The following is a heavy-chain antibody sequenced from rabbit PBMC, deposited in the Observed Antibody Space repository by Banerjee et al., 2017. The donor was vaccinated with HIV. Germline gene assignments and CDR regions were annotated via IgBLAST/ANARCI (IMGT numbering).Heavy chain of an antibody. CDR2: IYAGSSGST. Sequence: QEQLEESGGGLVKPEGSPTLTCTASGFSFSSGYWMCWVRQAPGKGLEWIACIYAGSSGSTQYASWAKGPFTISKTSSTTVTLQLNSLTAADTATYFCARKDGGYGSIKFTLWGPGTLVTV. CDR1: GFSFSSGYW. CDR3: ARKDGGYGSIKFTL. D-gene: IGHD6-1*01. J-gene: IGHJ4*01. V-gene: IGHV1S45*01.